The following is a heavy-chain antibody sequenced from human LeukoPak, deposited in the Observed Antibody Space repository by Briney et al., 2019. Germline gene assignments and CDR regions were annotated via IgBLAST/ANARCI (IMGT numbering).Heavy chain of an antibody. D-gene: IGHD6-19*01. CDR2: ITTSSTYI. Sequence: GGSLRLSCAASGFTFRSYSMIGVRQARGKGREWVASITTSSTYISYADSVKGRFTISRDNAKNSLYLQINSLRTEDTAVYYCARGKYSSGWFDYWGPGALVTLSS. V-gene: IGHV3-21*01. CDR1: GFTFRSYS. CDR3: ARGKYSSGWFDY. J-gene: IGHJ4*02.